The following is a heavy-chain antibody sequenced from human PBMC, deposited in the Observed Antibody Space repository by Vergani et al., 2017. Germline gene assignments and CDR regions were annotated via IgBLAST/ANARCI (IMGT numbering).Heavy chain of an antibody. Sequence: QVQLQESGPGLVKTSETLSLTCAVSGYSISSGYYWGWIRQPPGKGLEWIGSIYHSGSTYYNPSLKSRVTISVDTSKNQFSLKLSSVTAADTAVYYCARQNCGGDCLDFDYWGQGTLVTVSS. V-gene: IGHV4-38-2*01. CDR2: IYHSGST. CDR1: GYSISSGYY. CDR3: ARQNCGGDCLDFDY. J-gene: IGHJ4*02. D-gene: IGHD2-21*02.